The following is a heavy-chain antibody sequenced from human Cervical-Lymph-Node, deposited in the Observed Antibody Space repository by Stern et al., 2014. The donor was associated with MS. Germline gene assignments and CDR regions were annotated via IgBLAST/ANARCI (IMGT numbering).Heavy chain of an antibody. J-gene: IGHJ4*02. CDR3: TRRNYGTYYFDY. CDR1: GYTFTSYY. D-gene: IGHD1/OR15-1a*01. CDR2: INPSDGGR. Sequence: QVQLVQSGAEVKKPGASVKVSCKTSGYTFTSYYVHWVRQAPGQGLEWMGMINPSDGGRSYTQKFQGRVPMTRDTAASTVYMELSSLRFEDTAMYYCTRRNYGTYYFDYWGQGTVVTVSS. V-gene: IGHV1-46*01.